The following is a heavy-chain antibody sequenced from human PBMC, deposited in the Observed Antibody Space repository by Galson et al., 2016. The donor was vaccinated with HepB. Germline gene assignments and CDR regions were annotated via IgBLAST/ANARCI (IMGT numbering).Heavy chain of an antibody. CDR3: ARFGGATGGDWLDP. V-gene: IGHV3-53*01. J-gene: IGHJ5*02. CDR2: IFSGGGT. Sequence: SLRLSCAVSGLTVGGNYMSWVRQAPGKGPEWVSSIFSGGGTYYADSLKGRVTISRDNSKNTLYLQMNNLRFDDTAVYYCARFGGATGGDWLDPWGQGTRVTVSS. CDR1: GLTVGGNY. D-gene: IGHD2-8*02.